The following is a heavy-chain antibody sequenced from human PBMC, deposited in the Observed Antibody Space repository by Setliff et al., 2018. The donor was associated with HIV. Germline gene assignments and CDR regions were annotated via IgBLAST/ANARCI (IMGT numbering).Heavy chain of an antibody. D-gene: IGHD5-12*01. CDR1: RFDFNNYW. CDR3: TTEDPWLRFGH. J-gene: IGHJ5*02. V-gene: IGHV3-15*01. CDR2: IKSKTDGGTT. Sequence: GSLRLSCAASRFDFNNYWMCWVRQAPGKGLEWVGRIKSKTDGGTTDYAAPVKGRFTISRDDSKNTLYLQMNSLKTEDTAVYYCTTEDPWLRFGHWGQGTLVTVSS.